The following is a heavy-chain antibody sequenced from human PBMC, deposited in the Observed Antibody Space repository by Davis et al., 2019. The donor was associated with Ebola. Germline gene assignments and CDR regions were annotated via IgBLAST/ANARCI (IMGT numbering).Heavy chain of an antibody. CDR1: GYTFTGYY. V-gene: IGHV1-2*06. CDR2: INPNSGGT. J-gene: IGHJ3*02. Sequence: ASVKVSCKASGYTFTGYYMHWVRQAPGQGLEWMGRINPNSGGTNYAQKFQGRVTMTRDTSISTAYMELSRLRSDDTAVYYYARGFGDVDSFDIWGQGTMVTVSS. D-gene: IGHD3-10*01. CDR3: ARGFGDVDSFDI.